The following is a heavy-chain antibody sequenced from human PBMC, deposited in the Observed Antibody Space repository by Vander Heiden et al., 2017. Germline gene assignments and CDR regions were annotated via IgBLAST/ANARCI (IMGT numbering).Heavy chain of an antibody. CDR2: ISSSSSTI. CDR3: ARDRPAYYYDSSGYYY. Sequence: EVQLVESGGGLVQPGGSLRHSCAAYGFTFSSNSMNWVRQAPGKGLEWVSYISSSSSTIYYADSVKGRFTISRDNAKNSLYLQMNSLRDEDTAVYYCARDRPAYYYDSSGYYYWGQGTLVTVSS. J-gene: IGHJ4*02. D-gene: IGHD3-22*01. V-gene: IGHV3-48*02. CDR1: GFTFSSNS.